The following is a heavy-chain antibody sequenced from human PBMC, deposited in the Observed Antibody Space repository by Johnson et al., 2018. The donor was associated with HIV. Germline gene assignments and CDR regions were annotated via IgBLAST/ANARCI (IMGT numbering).Heavy chain of an antibody. J-gene: IGHJ3*02. Sequence: VQLVESGGGLVQPGGSLRVSCAASGFTVSSNYMSWVRQAPGKGLEWVSVIYSGGSTYYADSVKGRFTISRDNSKNTLYLQMSSLRPEDTAVYYCARVRVGAFDIWGQGTMVTVSS. CDR2: IYSGGST. CDR1: GFTVSSNY. D-gene: IGHD1-26*01. CDR3: ARVRVGAFDI. V-gene: IGHV3-66*02.